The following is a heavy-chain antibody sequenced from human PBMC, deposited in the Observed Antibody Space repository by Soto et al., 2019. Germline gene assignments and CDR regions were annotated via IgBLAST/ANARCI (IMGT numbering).Heavy chain of an antibody. Sequence: SETLSLTCTVSGGSISSYYWSWIRQPAGKGLEWIGRIYTSGSTNYNTSLKSRVTMSVDTSKNQFSLKLSSVTAADTAVYYCARDPSSSWYEGYYFDYWGKGTLVTVSS. CDR1: GGSISSYY. CDR3: ARDPSSSWYEGYYFDY. V-gene: IGHV4-4*07. J-gene: IGHJ4*02. D-gene: IGHD6-13*01. CDR2: IYTSGST.